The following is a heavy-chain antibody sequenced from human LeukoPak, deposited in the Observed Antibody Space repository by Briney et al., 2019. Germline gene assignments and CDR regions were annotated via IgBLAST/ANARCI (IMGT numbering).Heavy chain of an antibody. CDR2: ISYDGSNK. CDR3: ARDDYDFWSCYYTNPT. V-gene: IGHV3-30-3*01. Sequence: HTGGSLRLSCAASGFTSSSYSMHWVRQAPGKWLEWVAVISYDGSNKYYADSVKGRFTISRDNSNTTLYLQMNSLRAEDTAVYYCARDDYDFWSCYYTNPTWGQGTLVTVSS. D-gene: IGHD3-3*01. J-gene: IGHJ5*02. CDR1: GFTSSSYS.